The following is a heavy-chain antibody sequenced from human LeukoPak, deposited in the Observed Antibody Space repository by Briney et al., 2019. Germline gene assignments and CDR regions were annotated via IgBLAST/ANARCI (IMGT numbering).Heavy chain of an antibody. D-gene: IGHD2-15*01. CDR2: IKQDGSEK. CDR1: GFTFSSYW. J-gene: IGHJ6*02. Sequence: GGSLRLSCAASGFTFSSYWMSWVRQAPGKGLEWVANIKQDGSEKYYVDSVKGRFTISRDNAKNSLYLQMNSLRAEDTSVYYCARAPRLGYCSGGSCYSVRDYCGMDVWGQGTTVTVSS. V-gene: IGHV3-7*04. CDR3: ARAPRLGYCSGGSCYSVRDYCGMDV.